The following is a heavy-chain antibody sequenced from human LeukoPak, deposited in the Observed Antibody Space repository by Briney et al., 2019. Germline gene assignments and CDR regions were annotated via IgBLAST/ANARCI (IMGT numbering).Heavy chain of an antibody. Sequence: GGSLRLSCAASGFTVSSNYMSWVRQGPGKGLEWVSVIYTGGSTYYADSVEGRFTISRDNSKNTLYLQMNSLRAGDTAVYYCAMATWVVGLDYWGQGTLVTVSS. V-gene: IGHV3-66*01. CDR3: AMATWVVGLDY. CDR1: GFTVSSNY. CDR2: IYTGGST. J-gene: IGHJ4*02. D-gene: IGHD2-15*01.